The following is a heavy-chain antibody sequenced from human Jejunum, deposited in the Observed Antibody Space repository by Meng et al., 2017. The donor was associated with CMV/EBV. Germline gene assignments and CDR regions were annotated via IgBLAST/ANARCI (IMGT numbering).Heavy chain of an antibody. J-gene: IGHJ1*01. CDR1: VSISSVGYY. Sequence: VSISSVGYYWSWIRQHPAKGLEWIGYIYHTGSTYYNPSLKGRVTLSVDTSKSQFSPKLGSVTAADTAVYYCVSQVSIAIIVGYFQNWGQGTLVTVSS. CDR2: IYHTGST. D-gene: IGHD6-6*01. V-gene: IGHV4-31*02. CDR3: VSQVSIAIIVGYFQN.